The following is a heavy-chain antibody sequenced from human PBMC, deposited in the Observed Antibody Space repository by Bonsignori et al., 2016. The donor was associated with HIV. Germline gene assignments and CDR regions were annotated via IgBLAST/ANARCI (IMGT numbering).Heavy chain of an antibody. D-gene: IGHD3-3*01. Sequence: ASVKVSCKASGYTFTSYGISWVRQAPGQGLEWMGWISAYNGNTNYAQKLQGRVTMTTDTSTSTAYMELRSLRSDDTAVYYCARGSTIFGVVSRAFDYWGQGTLVTVSS. CDR3: ARGSTIFGVVSRAFDY. J-gene: IGHJ4*02. V-gene: IGHV1-18*01. CDR2: ISAYNGNT. CDR1: GYTFTSYG.